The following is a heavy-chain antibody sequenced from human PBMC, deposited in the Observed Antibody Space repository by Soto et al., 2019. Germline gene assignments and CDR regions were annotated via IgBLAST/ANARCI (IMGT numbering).Heavy chain of an antibody. V-gene: IGHV3-30-3*01. D-gene: IGHD3-10*01. CDR2: TSSDGGTK. J-gene: IGHJ4*02. Sequence: QVQLMESGGGVVQPGGSLRLSYVTSGFTFSRYSMHWFRQAPGKGLEWVAVTSSDGGTKFYADSVKGRFTISRDNAKNSLYLEMNSLRVEDTAVYYCARDWGGLGYWGQGTLVTVSS. CDR1: GFTFSRYS. CDR3: ARDWGGLGY.